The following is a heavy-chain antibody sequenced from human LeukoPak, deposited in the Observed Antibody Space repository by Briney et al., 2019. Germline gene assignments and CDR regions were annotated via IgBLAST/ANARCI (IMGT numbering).Heavy chain of an antibody. V-gene: IGHV3-11*04. Sequence: PGGSLRLSCAASGFTFSDYYMSWIRQAPGKGLEWVSYISSSSSTIYYADSVKGRFTVSRDNAKNSLYLQMNSLRDEDTAVHYCARDPWGSYRSPDVFDIWGQGTMVTISS. D-gene: IGHD3-16*02. CDR2: ISSSSSTI. CDR1: GFTFSDYY. J-gene: IGHJ3*02. CDR3: ARDPWGSYRSPDVFDI.